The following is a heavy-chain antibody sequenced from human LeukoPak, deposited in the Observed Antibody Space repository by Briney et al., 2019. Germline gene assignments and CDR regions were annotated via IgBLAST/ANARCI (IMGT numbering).Heavy chain of an antibody. J-gene: IGHJ4*02. CDR1: GFTFSNAW. CDR3: AAVSVDYGDSSFDF. V-gene: IGHV3-15*01. Sequence: PGGSLRLSCAASGFTFSNAWMSWVRQAPGKGLEWVGRIKSKTDGGTKDYAEPVKGRFTTSRDDSKITLYLQMNSLKTEDTALYYCAAVSVDYGDSSFDFWGQGTLVTVSS. CDR2: IKSKTDGGTK. D-gene: IGHD4-17*01.